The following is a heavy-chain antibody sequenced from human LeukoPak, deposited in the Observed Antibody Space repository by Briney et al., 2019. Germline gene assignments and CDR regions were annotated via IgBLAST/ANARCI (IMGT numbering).Heavy chain of an antibody. V-gene: IGHV3-21*01. J-gene: IGHJ4*02. CDR2: ISSTSSHI. CDR3: AREDSGSYYVGLDH. Sequence: PGGSLRLSCVASGFTFSSQTMNWVRQAPGKGLEWVSSISSTSSHIYYADSVKGRFTISRDNAKNSLYLQMNSLRAEDTAVYYCAREDSGSYYVGLDHWGQGTLVTVSS. CDR1: GFTFSSQT. D-gene: IGHD1-26*01.